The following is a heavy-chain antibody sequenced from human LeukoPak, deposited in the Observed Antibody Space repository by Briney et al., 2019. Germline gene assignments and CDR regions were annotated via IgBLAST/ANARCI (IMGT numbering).Heavy chain of an antibody. V-gene: IGHV3-21*01. J-gene: IGHJ4*02. CDR1: GFTFSSYS. D-gene: IGHD6-13*01. CDR3: ATLYSSRSLNFDY. Sequence: GGSLRLSCAASGFTFSSYSMNWVCQAPGKGLEWVSSISSSSSYIYYADSVKGRFTISRDNAKNSLYLQMNSLRAEDTAVYYCATLYSSRSLNFDYWGQGTLVTVSS. CDR2: ISSSSSYI.